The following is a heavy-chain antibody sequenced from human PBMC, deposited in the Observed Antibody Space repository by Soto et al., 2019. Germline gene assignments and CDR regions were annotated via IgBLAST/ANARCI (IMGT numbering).Heavy chain of an antibody. CDR1: GFTFSSYW. V-gene: IGHV3-7*01. Sequence: GGSLRLSCAASGFTFSSYWMSWVRQAPGKGLEWVANIKQDGSEKYYVDSVKGRFTISRDNAKNSLYLQMNSLRAEDTAVYYCAKVMTWNVRVLEYWGQGTLVTVSS. CDR2: IKQDGSEK. D-gene: IGHD1-1*01. J-gene: IGHJ4*02. CDR3: AKVMTWNVRVLEY.